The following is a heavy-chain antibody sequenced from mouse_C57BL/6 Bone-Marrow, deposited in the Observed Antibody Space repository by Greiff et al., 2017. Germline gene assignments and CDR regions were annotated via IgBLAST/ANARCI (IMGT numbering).Heavy chain of an antibody. CDR2: IDPEIGDT. CDR3: SSLNGNYFDF. J-gene: IGHJ2*01. D-gene: IGHD2-1*01. V-gene: IGHV14-4*01. CDR1: GFNIKDDY. Sequence: EVQLQQSGAELVRPGASVKLSCTASGFNIKDDYIHWVKQRPEQGLEWIGWIDPEIGDTAYASKFQGKATITSDTSSNTAYRQLSVLTSEDSAVYNCSSLNGNYFDFWGQGTPLTVAS.